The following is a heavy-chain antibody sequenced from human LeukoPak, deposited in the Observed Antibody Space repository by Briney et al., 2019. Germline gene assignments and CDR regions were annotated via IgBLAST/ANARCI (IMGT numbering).Heavy chain of an antibody. CDR1: GVSFSGYY. CDR2: IIHSGST. J-gene: IGHJ4*02. CDR3: ARRSGRGVTKY. V-gene: IGHV4-34*12. Sequence: PSETLSLTCALYGVSFSGYYCSWIRQPPRRGLEWIGEIIHSGSTNYNPSLKSRVTISVDTSKNQFSLKLSSVTAADTAVYYCARRSGRGVTKYWGQGTLVTVSS. D-gene: IGHD3-10*01.